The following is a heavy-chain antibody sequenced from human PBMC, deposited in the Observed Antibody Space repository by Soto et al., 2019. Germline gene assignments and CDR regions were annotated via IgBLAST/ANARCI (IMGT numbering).Heavy chain of an antibody. Sequence: SETLSLTCTVSGGSISSGGYYWSWIRQHPGKGLEWIGYIYYSGSTYYNPSLKSRVTISVDTSKNQFSLKLSSVTAADTAVYYCASRYSSGWYGYDAFDIWGQGTMVTDSS. J-gene: IGHJ3*02. CDR2: IYYSGST. V-gene: IGHV4-31*03. CDR1: GGSISSGGYY. D-gene: IGHD6-19*01. CDR3: ASRYSSGWYGYDAFDI.